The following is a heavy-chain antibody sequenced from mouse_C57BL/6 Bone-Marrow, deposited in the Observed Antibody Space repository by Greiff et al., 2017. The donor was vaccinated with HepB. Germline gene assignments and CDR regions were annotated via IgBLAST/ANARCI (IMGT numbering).Heavy chain of an antibody. CDR3: ARRGDYDGDYYAMDY. J-gene: IGHJ4*01. Sequence: EVHLVESGGGLVQPGGSLKLSCAASGFTFSDYYMYWVRQTPEKRLEWVAYISNGGGSTYYPDTVKGRFTISRDNAKNTLYLQMSRLKSEDTAMYYCARRGDYDGDYYAMDYWGQGTSVTVSS. CDR2: ISNGGGST. D-gene: IGHD2-4*01. CDR1: GFTFSDYY. V-gene: IGHV5-12*01.